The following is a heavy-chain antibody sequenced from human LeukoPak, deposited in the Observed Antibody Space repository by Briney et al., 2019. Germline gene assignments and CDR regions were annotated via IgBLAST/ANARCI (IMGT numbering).Heavy chain of an antibody. J-gene: IGHJ4*02. CDR2: INPSGGST. V-gene: IGHV1-46*01. CDR3: ARAYYYDSSGYGPRDLDY. CDR1: GYTFTSYY. D-gene: IGHD3-22*01. Sequence: ASVKVSCKASGYTFTSYYMHWVRQAPGQGLEWMGIINPSGGSTSYAQKFQGRVTMTRDMSTRTVYMELSSLRSEDTAVYYCARAYYYDSSGYGPRDLDYWGQGTLVTVSS.